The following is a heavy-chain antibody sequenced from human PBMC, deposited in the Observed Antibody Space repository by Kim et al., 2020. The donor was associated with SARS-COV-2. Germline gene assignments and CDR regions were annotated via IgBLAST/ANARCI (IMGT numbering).Heavy chain of an antibody. D-gene: IGHD2-2*02. CDR2: ISYDGSNK. CDR1: GFTFSSYG. Sequence: GGSLRLSCAASGFTFSSYGMHWVRQAPGKGLEWVAVISYDGSNKYYADSVKGRFTISRDNSKNTLYLQMNSLRAEDTAVYYCAKTVPYCSSTSCYTETYYFDYWGQGTLVTVSS. V-gene: IGHV3-30*18. CDR3: AKTVPYCSSTSCYTETYYFDY. J-gene: IGHJ4*02.